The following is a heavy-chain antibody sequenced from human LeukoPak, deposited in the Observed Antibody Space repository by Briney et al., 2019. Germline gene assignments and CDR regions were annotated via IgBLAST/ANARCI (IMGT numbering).Heavy chain of an antibody. CDR2: INHSGST. V-gene: IGHV4-34*01. CDR3: ARVDDCSGGSCYDHY. Sequence: SETLSLTCAVYGGSFSGYYWSWIRQPPGKGLEWIGEINHSGSTNYNPSLKSRVTISVDTSKNQFSLKLSSVTAADTAVYYCARVDDCSGGSCYDHYWGQGTLVTVSS. D-gene: IGHD2-15*01. CDR1: GGSFSGYY. J-gene: IGHJ4*02.